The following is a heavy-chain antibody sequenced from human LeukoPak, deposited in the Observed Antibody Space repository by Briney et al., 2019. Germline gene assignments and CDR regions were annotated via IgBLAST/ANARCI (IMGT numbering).Heavy chain of an antibody. CDR1: GYTFTGYY. J-gene: IGHJ4*02. V-gene: IGHV1-2*02. Sequence: ASVKVSCKASGYTFTGYYMHWVRQAPGQGREWMGWINPNSGDTKYAQNFQGRVTMTRDTSIITAYMELSSLRSDDTGVYYCARSQIQDYWGQGTLVTVSS. CDR3: ARSQIQDY. CDR2: INPNSGDT.